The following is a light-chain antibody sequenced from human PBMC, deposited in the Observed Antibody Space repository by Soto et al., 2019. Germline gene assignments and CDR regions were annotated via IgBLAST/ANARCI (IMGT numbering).Light chain of an antibody. CDR1: QSVSTW. CDR3: QQYYSYPIT. CDR2: AAS. Sequence: DSQMTQSPSTLSASVGDRFTITCRAIQSVSTWLAWYQQKPGKAPKLLIYAASTLQSGVPSRFSGSGSGTDFTLTISCLQSEDFATYYCQQYYSYPITFGQGTRLEIK. V-gene: IGKV1-5*01. J-gene: IGKJ5*01.